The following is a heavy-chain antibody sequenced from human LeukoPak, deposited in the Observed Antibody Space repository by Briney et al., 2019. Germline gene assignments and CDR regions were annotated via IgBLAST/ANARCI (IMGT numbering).Heavy chain of an antibody. CDR1: GFRFRVQT. CDR2: MKEDGSEI. D-gene: IGHD1-26*01. V-gene: IGHV3-7*01. Sequence: PGGSLRLSCVASGFRFRVQTMSWIRQAPGKGLDWVASMKEDGSEIRYVDSVKGRFTISRDNSKNSLYLQMNSLRADDTGVYRCVKGGATRERFENWGQGNLVNVSS. J-gene: IGHJ4*02. CDR3: VKGGATRERFEN.